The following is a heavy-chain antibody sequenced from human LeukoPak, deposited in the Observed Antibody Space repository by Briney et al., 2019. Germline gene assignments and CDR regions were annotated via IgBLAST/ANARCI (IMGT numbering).Heavy chain of an antibody. J-gene: IGHJ6*02. Sequence: SVKVSCKASGDTFNSYGLSWVRQAPGHGLEWLGGTIPFFGTAKYAQRFQGRVTINADESTTTAYMELRSLTSADTAVYYCARTLGYDHYYYGVDVWGQGTTVTVSS. CDR2: TIPFFGTA. D-gene: IGHD2-15*01. CDR3: ARTLGYDHYYYGVDV. CDR1: GDTFNSYG. V-gene: IGHV1-69*13.